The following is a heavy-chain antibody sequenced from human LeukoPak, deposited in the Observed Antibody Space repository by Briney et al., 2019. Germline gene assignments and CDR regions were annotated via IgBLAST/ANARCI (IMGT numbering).Heavy chain of an antibody. J-gene: IGHJ6*02. D-gene: IGHD6-19*01. Sequence: GGSLRLSCAASGITFRNYGMHWVRQAPGKGLEWVAVISYDGSNKYYADSVKGRFTISRDNSKNTLYLQMNSLRAEDTAVYYCAKRAQYSSGWYADYYYYGMDVWGQGTTVTVSS. CDR3: AKRAQYSSGWYADYYYYGMDV. CDR1: GITFRNYG. V-gene: IGHV3-30*18. CDR2: ISYDGSNK.